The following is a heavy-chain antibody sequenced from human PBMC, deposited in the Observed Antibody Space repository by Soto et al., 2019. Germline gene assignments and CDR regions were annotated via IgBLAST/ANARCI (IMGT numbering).Heavy chain of an antibody. CDR2: ISWNSGSI. V-gene: IGHV3-9*01. Sequence: GGSLRLSCAASGFTFDDYAMHWVRQAPGKGLEWVSGISWNSGSIGYADSVKGRFTISRDNAKNSLYLQMNSLRAEDTALYYCAKDIGRGWNNFDYWGQGTLVTVSS. D-gene: IGHD3-16*01. CDR1: GFTFDDYA. J-gene: IGHJ4*02. CDR3: AKDIGRGWNNFDY.